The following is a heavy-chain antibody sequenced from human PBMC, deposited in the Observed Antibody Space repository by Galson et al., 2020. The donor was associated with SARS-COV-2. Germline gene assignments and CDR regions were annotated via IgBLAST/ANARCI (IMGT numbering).Heavy chain of an antibody. Sequence: ETSETLSLTCTVSGGSISSYYWSWIRQPPGKGLEWIGYIYYSGSTNYNPSLKRRVTISIDTSKNQFSLRLSSVTAADTAVFYCTGFRFCFRHYCGLDVWGQGNTVTVSS. V-gene: IGHV4-59*01. D-gene: IGHD3-16*01. J-gene: IGHJ6*02. CDR3: TGFRFCFRHYCGLDV. CDR2: IYYSGST. CDR1: GGSISSYY.